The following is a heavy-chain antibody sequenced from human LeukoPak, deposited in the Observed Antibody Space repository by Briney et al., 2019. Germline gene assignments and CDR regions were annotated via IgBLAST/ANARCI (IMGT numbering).Heavy chain of an antibody. V-gene: IGHV4-31*03. J-gene: IGHJ4*02. Sequence: SQTLSLTCTVSGGSISSGGYYWSWIRQHPGKGLEWIGYIYYSGSTYYNPSLKSRVTISVDTSKNQFSLKLSSVTAADTAVYYCARSSVAGTKYWGQGTLVTVSS. CDR1: GGSISSGGYY. D-gene: IGHD6-19*01. CDR3: ARSSVAGTKY. CDR2: IYYSGST.